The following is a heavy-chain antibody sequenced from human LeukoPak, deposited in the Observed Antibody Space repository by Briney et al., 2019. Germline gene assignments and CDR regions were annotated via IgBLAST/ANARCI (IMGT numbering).Heavy chain of an antibody. D-gene: IGHD3-22*01. V-gene: IGHV3-48*03. CDR2: ISIVGTNI. CDR1: GFTFSGHE. J-gene: IGHJ3*02. CDR3: VRGGSSGYIYNAFDI. Sequence: TGGSLRLSCAASGFTFSGHEMNWVRQAPGKGLEWISYISIVGTNIWYADSVKGRFTISRDNAKNSLYLQMNSLRAEDTAVYYCVRGGSSGYIYNAFDIWGQGTMVTVSS.